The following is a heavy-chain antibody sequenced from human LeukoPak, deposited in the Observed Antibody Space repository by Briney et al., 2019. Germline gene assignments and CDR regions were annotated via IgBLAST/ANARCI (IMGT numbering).Heavy chain of an antibody. V-gene: IGHV4-61*01. CDR1: GGSVSSGSYY. D-gene: IGHD3-10*01. Sequence: PSETLSLTCTVSGGSVSSGSYYWSWIRQPPGKGLEWIGYIYYGGSTNYNPSLKSRVTISVDTSKNQFSLKLSSVTAADTAVYYCASMVRGYYYYGMDVWGKGTTVTVSS. CDR3: ASMVRGYYYYGMDV. J-gene: IGHJ6*04. CDR2: IYYGGST.